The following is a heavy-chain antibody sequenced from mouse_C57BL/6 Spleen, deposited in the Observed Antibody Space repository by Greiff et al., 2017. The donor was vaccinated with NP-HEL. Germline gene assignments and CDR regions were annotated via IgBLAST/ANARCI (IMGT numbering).Heavy chain of an antibody. CDR2: IYPGSGST. CDR1: GYTFTSYW. CDR3: ARGWAYDGYYGFAY. D-gene: IGHD2-3*01. Sequence: VQLKQPGAELVKPGASVKMSCKASGYTFTSYWITWVKQRPGQGLEWIGDIYPGSGSTNYNEKFKSKATLTVDTSSSTAYMQLSSLTSEDSAVYYCARGWAYDGYYGFAYWGQGTLVTVSA. J-gene: IGHJ3*01. V-gene: IGHV1-55*01.